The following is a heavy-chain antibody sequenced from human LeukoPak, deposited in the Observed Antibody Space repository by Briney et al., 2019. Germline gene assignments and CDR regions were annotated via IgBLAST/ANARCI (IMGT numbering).Heavy chain of an antibody. CDR1: GGFIINGKW. V-gene: IGHV4-4*02. CDR3: ARDETHFYGSGSSNWFDP. D-gene: IGHD3-10*01. CDR2: ISHSGSP. Sequence: KSSGTLSLTCGVSGGFIINGKWWSWVRQPPGKGLEWIGEISHSGSPNYNPSLKGRLTISVDTAKNQFSLKLSSVTAADTAVYYCARDETHFYGSGSSNWFDPWGQGILVTVSS. J-gene: IGHJ5*02.